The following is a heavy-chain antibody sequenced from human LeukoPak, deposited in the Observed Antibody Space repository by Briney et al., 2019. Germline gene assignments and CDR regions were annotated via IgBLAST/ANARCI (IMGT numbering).Heavy chain of an antibody. CDR1: GYTFTSYY. CDR3: AREGGTSESYLNWFDP. CDR2: INPSGGST. Sequence: ASVKVSCKASGYTFTSYYMHWVRQAPGQGLEWMGIINPSGGSTSYAQKFQGRVTMTRDTSTSTVYMELSSLRSEDTAVYYCAREGGTSESYLNWFDPWGQGTLVTVSS. V-gene: IGHV1-46*01. J-gene: IGHJ5*02. D-gene: IGHD1-14*01.